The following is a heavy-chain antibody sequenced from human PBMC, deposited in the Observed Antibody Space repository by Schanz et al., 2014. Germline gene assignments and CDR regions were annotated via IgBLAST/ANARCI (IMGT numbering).Heavy chain of an antibody. V-gene: IGHV3-15*01. CDR2: IKSKTDGGTR. J-gene: IGHJ4*02. D-gene: IGHD3-10*01. CDR3: TADLWFGAVWGVW. CDR1: GFTFSTFA. Sequence: EVQLVESGGGLVQPGGSLRLSCAASGFTFSTFAMHWVRQAPGKGLQWVARIKSKTDGGTRDYAAPVKGRFTISTDDSKNTVYLQMNSLQTEDPAVYYCTADLWFGAVWGVWWGQGTLVTDSS.